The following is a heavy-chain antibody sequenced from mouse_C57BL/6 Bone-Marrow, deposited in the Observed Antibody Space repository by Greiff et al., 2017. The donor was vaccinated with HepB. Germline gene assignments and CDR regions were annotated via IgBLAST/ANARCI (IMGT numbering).Heavy chain of an antibody. V-gene: IGHV1-59*01. CDR3: AYYYGSSYDWYFDV. CDR2: IDPSDSYT. D-gene: IGHD1-1*01. Sequence: QVQLQQPGAELVRPGTSVKLSCKASGYTFTSYWMHWVKQRPGQGLEWIGVIDPSDSYTNYNQKFKGKATLTVDTSSSTAYMQLSSLTSEDSAVYYCAYYYGSSYDWYFDVWGTGTTVTVSS. CDR1: GYTFTSYW. J-gene: IGHJ1*03.